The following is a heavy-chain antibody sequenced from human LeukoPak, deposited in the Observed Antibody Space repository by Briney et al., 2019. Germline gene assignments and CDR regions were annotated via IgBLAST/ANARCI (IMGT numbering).Heavy chain of an antibody. V-gene: IGHV1-2*02. CDR1: GYTFTGYY. D-gene: IGHD5-18*01. CDR2: INPNSGVA. J-gene: IGHJ4*02. Sequence: GASVKVSCKASGYTFTGYYMRWVRQAPGQGLEWMGWINPNSGVATYAQKFQGSVTMTRDTSISTTYLELTGLRSDDTAVYYCARGVPHTAMIASDFWGQGTLVTVSS. CDR3: ARGVPHTAMIASDF.